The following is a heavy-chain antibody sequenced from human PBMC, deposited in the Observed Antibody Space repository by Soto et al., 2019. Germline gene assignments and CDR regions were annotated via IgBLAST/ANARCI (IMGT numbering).Heavy chain of an antibody. CDR2: IRSSSTT. Sequence: EVQLVESGGGSVLPGGSLRLSCTASGFTFSQYGLNWVRQAPGKGLEWVAFIRSSSTTEYADSVRGRFTISRDNAKNSMYLQMNSLRAEDTAMYYCAREEGHIDSWGQGTLVTVSS. D-gene: IGHD2-21*01. CDR3: AREEGHIDS. CDR1: GFTFSQYG. V-gene: IGHV3-48*01. J-gene: IGHJ4*02.